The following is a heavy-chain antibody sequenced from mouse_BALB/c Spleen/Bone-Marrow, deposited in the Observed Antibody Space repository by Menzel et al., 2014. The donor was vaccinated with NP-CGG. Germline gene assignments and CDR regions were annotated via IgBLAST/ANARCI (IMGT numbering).Heavy chain of an antibody. V-gene: IGHV14-3*02. CDR1: GFNIKDTY. CDR3: ARYDYGVYFDY. Sequence: VQFQQSGAEVVKPGASVKLSCTASGFNIKDTYMHWVKQRPEQGLEWIGRIDPANGNTKYDPKFQGKTTITADTSSNTASLQLSSLTSEDTAVYYCARYDYGVYFDYWGQGTTLTVSS. J-gene: IGHJ2*01. D-gene: IGHD2-4*01. CDR2: IDPANGNT.